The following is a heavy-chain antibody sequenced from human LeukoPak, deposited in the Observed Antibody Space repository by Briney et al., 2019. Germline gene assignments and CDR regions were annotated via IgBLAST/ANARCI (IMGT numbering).Heavy chain of an antibody. Sequence: ASVKVSCKASGYTFTGYYMHWVRQAPGQGLEWMGRINPNSGGTNYAQKFQGRVTRTRDTSISTAYMELSRLRSDDTAVYYCARSIVVVVAATPYYYYYMDVWGKGTTVTVSS. CDR3: ARSIVVVVAATPYYYYYMDV. CDR1: GYTFTGYY. J-gene: IGHJ6*03. D-gene: IGHD2-15*01. CDR2: INPNSGGT. V-gene: IGHV1-2*06.